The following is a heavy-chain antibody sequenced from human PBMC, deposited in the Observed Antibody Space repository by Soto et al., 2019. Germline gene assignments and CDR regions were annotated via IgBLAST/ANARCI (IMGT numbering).Heavy chain of an antibody. J-gene: IGHJ4*02. V-gene: IGHV3-64D*06. CDR1: GFTFSSYA. CDR3: VKVGRDGLWAPFDY. D-gene: IGHD5-18*01. Sequence: GGSLRLSCSASGFTFSSYAMHWVRQAPGKGLEYVSAISSNGGSTYYADSVKGRFTISRDNSKNTLYLQMSSLRAEDTAVYYCVKVGRDGLWAPFDYWGQGTLVTVSS. CDR2: ISSNGGST.